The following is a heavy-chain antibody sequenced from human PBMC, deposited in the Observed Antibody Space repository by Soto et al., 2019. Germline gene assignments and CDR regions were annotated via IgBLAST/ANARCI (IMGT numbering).Heavy chain of an antibody. V-gene: IGHV1-3*01. CDR1: GYTFTSYA. CDR2: INAGNGNT. J-gene: IGHJ5*02. D-gene: IGHD3-3*01. CDR3: ARDEAYYDFTPGYNWFDL. Sequence: ASVKVSCKASGYTFTSYAMHWVRQAPGQRLEWMGWINAGNGNTKYSQKFQGRVTITRDTSASTAYMELSSLRSEDTAVYYCARDEAYYDFTPGYNWFDLWGQGTLVTVSS.